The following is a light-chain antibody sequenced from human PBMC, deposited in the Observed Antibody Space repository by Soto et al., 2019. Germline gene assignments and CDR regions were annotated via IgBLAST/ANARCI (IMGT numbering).Light chain of an antibody. CDR3: QQSYSTLRRT. J-gene: IGKJ1*01. CDR1: QSISTY. Sequence: DIQMTQSPSSLSASVGDRVTITCRASQSISTYLNWYQQKPGKAPKLLIYAASSLQSVVPSRFSGSGSGTDFTLTISSLQPEDFATYYCQQSYSTLRRTFGQGTKVEIK. CDR2: AAS. V-gene: IGKV1-39*01.